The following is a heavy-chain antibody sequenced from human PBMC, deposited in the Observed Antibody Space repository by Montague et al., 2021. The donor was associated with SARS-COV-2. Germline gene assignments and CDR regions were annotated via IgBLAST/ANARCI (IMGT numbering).Heavy chain of an antibody. V-gene: IGHV4-39*07. J-gene: IGHJ6*02. CDR2: IYYSGST. Sequence: ETLSLTCTVSGGSISSSSYYWGWIRQPPGKGLEWIGSIYYSGSTHYNPSLKSRVTISVDTSKNQFSLKLSSVTAADTAVYYCARVGRQQLVRLSGMDVWGQGTTVTVSS. CDR3: ARVGRQQLVRLSGMDV. CDR1: GGSISSSSYY. D-gene: IGHD6-13*01.